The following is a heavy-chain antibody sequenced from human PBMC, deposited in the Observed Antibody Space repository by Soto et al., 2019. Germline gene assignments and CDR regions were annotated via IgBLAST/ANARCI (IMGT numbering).Heavy chain of an antibody. V-gene: IGHV3-7*01. CDR2: IKQDGSEK. CDR1: GFTFSSYW. D-gene: IGHD3-9*01. CDR3: ARDPILTGYYTQYYFDY. Sequence: PGGSLRLSCAASGFTFSSYWMSWARQAPGKGLEWVANIKQDGSEKYYVDSVKGRFTISRDNAKNSLYLQMNSLRAEDTAVYYCARDPILTGYYTQYYFDYWGQGTLVTVSS. J-gene: IGHJ4*02.